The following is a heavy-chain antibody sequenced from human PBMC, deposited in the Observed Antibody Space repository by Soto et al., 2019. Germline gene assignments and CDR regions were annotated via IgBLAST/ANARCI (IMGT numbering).Heavy chain of an antibody. D-gene: IGHD1-26*01. CDR2: ISYDGGNE. Sequence: QVQLVQSGGGVVQPGRSLRLSCAGSGFTFSSYGIHWVRQAPGKGLEWVALISYDGGNEKYTESVKDRFTISRDDSHNGAHLQMSSLRTEDTAMYYCAKDRYSGTYHTDFDSWGQGSLVSFSS. V-gene: IGHV3-30*18. CDR3: AKDRYSGTYHTDFDS. CDR1: GFTFSSYG. J-gene: IGHJ4*02.